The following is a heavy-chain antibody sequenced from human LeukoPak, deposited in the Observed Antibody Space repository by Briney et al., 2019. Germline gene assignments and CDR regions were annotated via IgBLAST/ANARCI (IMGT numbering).Heavy chain of an antibody. CDR1: GGSISSYY. CDR3: ARVTDSLDY. D-gene: IGHD4-11*01. V-gene: IGHV4-4*07. J-gene: IGHJ4*02. CDR2: IYSSGST. Sequence: SETLSLTCTVSGGSISSYYWSWIRQPAGKGLEYIGRIYSSGSTNYNPSLKSRVAMSVDTSKNQFSLNLRSLTAADTAVYYCARVTDSLDYWGQGTLVTVSS.